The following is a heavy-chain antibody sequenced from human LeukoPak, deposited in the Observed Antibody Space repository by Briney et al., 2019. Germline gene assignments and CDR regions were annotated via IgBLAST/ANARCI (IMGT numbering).Heavy chain of an antibody. Sequence: GGSLRLSCAVSGFSFSHHTMSWVRQAPGKGLEWVSGISVSGGSTYYADSVKGRSTISRDNSKNTLDLQMSSLRVEDTAVYYCAKGGSSWYGDYSDYWGQGTLVTVSS. J-gene: IGHJ4*02. D-gene: IGHD6-13*01. CDR1: GFSFSHHT. CDR2: ISVSGGST. V-gene: IGHV3-23*01. CDR3: AKGGSSWYGDYSDY.